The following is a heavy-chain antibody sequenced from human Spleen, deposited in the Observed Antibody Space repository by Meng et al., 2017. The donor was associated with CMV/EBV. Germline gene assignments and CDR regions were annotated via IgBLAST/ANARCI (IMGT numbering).Heavy chain of an antibody. CDR1: RGSISTYF. V-gene: IGHV4-59*01. CDR3: AVGGTGVASVH. J-gene: IGHJ1*01. D-gene: IGHD4-23*01. Sequence: SETLSLTCTVSRGSISTYFWNWIRQSPEKGLEWVGHISCSGGTNYNPSLKSRLTISMDTSKHQFFLRLNSVTAADTAVYYCAVGGTGVASVHWGRGILVTVSS. CDR2: ISCSGGT.